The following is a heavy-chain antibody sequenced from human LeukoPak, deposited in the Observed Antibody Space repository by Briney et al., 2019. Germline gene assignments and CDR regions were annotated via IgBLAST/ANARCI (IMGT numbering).Heavy chain of an antibody. J-gene: IGHJ4*02. CDR3: AKEALPRVY. CDR2: ISWNSGSI. Sequence: GRFLRLSCAASGFTFDDYAMHWVRQAPGKGLEWVSGISWNSGSIGYADSVKGRFTISRDNAKNSLYLQMNSLRAEDTALYYCAKEALPRVYWGQGTLVTVSS. CDR1: GFTFDDYA. V-gene: IGHV3-9*01.